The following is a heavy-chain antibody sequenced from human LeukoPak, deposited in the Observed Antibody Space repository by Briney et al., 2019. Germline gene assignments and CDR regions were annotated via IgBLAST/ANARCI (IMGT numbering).Heavy chain of an antibody. V-gene: IGHV3-48*03. CDR1: GFTFSSYE. J-gene: IGHJ6*03. Sequence: PGGSLRLSCAASGFTFSSYEMNWVRQAPGKGLEWVSYISSSGNAIYYADSVKGRFTISRDNAKNSVFLQMNSLRAEDTALYYCARLSAYYYGSYFYYYMDVWGKGTTVTVSS. D-gene: IGHD3-10*01. CDR3: ARLSAYYYGSYFYYYMDV. CDR2: ISSSGNAI.